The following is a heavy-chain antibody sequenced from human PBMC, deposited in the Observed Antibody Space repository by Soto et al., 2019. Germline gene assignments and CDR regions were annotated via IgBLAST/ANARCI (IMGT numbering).Heavy chain of an antibody. CDR1: GFSLSTSGVG. D-gene: IGHD3-22*01. Sequence: PTLVNPTQTLTLTCTFSGFSLSTSGVGVGWIRQPPGKALEWLALIYWDDDKRYSPSLKSRLTITKETSKNQVVLTMTNMDPVDTSTYYCAHRPPGPIDSSVYYSVTTFDYWGQGTLVTVSS. CDR3: AHRPPGPIDSSVYYSVTTFDY. V-gene: IGHV2-5*02. CDR2: IYWDDDK. J-gene: IGHJ4*02.